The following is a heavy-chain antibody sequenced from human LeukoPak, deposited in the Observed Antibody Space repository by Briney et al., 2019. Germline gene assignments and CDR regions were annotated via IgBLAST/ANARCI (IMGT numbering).Heavy chain of an antibody. D-gene: IGHD3-10*01. CDR3: AKGGWFGELPYYYFDY. Sequence: PGGSLRLSCAASGFTVSSNYMSWVRQAPGKGLEWVAVISYDGSNKYYADSVKGRFTISRDNSKNTLYLQMNSLRAEDTAVYYCAKGGWFGELPYYYFDYWGQGTLVTVSS. CDR2: ISYDGSNK. J-gene: IGHJ4*02. CDR1: GFTVSSNY. V-gene: IGHV3-30*18.